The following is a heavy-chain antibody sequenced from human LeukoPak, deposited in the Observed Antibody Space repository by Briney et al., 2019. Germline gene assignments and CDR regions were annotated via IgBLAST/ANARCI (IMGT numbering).Heavy chain of an antibody. CDR2: IDPNSGGT. D-gene: IGHD4-11*01. V-gene: IGHV1-2*02. Sequence: GASVKVSCKASGYTFTDYYMHWVRQAPGQGLEWMGWIDPNSGGTKYAQRFQGRVTMTRDTSITTAYMELSRLRSDDTAVYYCARGGPSPTTVTSNWYFDLWGRGTLVTVSS. CDR3: ARGGPSPTTVTSNWYFDL. CDR1: GYTFTDYY. J-gene: IGHJ2*01.